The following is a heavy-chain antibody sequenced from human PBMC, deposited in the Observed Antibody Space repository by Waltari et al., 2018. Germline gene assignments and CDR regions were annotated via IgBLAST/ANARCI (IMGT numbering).Heavy chain of an antibody. CDR3: AREGGRYYDVFDI. CDR1: GFTFNSYA. Sequence: QVQLVESGGGVVQPGRSLRLSCAASGFTFNSYAMHWVRQAPGKGLEWVAVISYDGRNKYYAASVKGRFTISRDNSKNTLYLQMNSLRAEDTAVYYCAREGGRYYDVFDIWGQGTMVTVSS. CDR2: ISYDGRNK. J-gene: IGHJ3*02. V-gene: IGHV3-30*04. D-gene: IGHD3-10*01.